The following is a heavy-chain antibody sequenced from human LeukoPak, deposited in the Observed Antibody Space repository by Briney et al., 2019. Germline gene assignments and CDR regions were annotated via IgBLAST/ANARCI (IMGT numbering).Heavy chain of an antibody. J-gene: IGHJ4*02. D-gene: IGHD3-22*01. V-gene: IGHV3-30*04. CDR2: ISYDGSNK. CDR1: GFTFSSYA. CDR3: ARDQYYYDSSGYPSY. Sequence: GGSLRLSCAASGFTFSSYAMHWVRQAPGKGLEWVAVISYDGSNKYYADSAKGRFTISRDNSKNTLYLQMNSLRAEDTAVYYCARDQYYYDSSGYPSYWGQGTLVTVSS.